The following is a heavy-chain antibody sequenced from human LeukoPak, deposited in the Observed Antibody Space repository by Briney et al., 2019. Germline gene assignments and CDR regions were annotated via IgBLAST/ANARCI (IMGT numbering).Heavy chain of an antibody. CDR3: ARGEYDIRGISYYYFYYMDV. D-gene: IGHD3-9*01. CDR2: IYYSGST. V-gene: IGHV4-39*07. CDR1: GGSISSSTYY. Sequence: PSETLSLTCTVSGGSISSSTYYWGWIRQPPGKGLEWIGRIYYSGSTYYNPSIKSRVTISVDTSKNQFSLKLSSVTAADTAVYYCARGEYDIRGISYYYFYYMDVWGKGTTVTISS. J-gene: IGHJ6*03.